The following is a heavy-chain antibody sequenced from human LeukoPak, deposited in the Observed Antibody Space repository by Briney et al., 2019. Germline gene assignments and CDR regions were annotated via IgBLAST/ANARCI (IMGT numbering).Heavy chain of an antibody. V-gene: IGHV4-34*01. D-gene: IGHD6-6*01. CDR2: INHSGST. CDR1: GGSFSGYY. J-gene: IGHJ4*02. CDR3: ARGRPSIAARHFFDY. Sequence: SETLSLTCAVYGGSFSGYYWSWIRQPQGKGLEWIGEINHSGSTNYNPSLKSRVTISVDTSKNQFSLKLSSVTAADTAVYYCARGRPSIAARHFFDYWGQGTLVTVSS.